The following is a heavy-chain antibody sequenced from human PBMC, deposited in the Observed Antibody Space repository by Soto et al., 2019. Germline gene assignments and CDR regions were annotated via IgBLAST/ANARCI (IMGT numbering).Heavy chain of an antibody. Sequence: GGSLRLSCAASGFTFTSYSMNWVRQAPRQGLEWVSYITSKSTTIKYADSVKGRFTVSRDNAKNSLYLQLNSLRDEDTAVYYCAREMGACSDSSCYPGPYDSWGQGTLVTVSS. CDR2: ITSKSTTI. J-gene: IGHJ5*02. V-gene: IGHV3-48*02. CDR3: AREMGACSDSSCYPGPYDS. CDR1: GFTFTSYS. D-gene: IGHD3-16*01.